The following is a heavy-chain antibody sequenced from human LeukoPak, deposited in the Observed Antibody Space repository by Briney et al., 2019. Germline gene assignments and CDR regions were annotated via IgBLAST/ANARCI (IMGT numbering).Heavy chain of an antibody. CDR1: GFTFSSYA. D-gene: IGHD2-2*01. Sequence: GGSLRLSCAASGFTFSSYAMSWVRQAPGKGLEWVSAISGSGGSTYYADSVKGRFTISRDNAKNTLYLQMNSLRAEDTAVYYCAVVVPAADNEGVSGGQGTLVTASS. CDR2: ISGSGGST. J-gene: IGHJ4*02. V-gene: IGHV3-23*01. CDR3: AVVVPAADNEGVS.